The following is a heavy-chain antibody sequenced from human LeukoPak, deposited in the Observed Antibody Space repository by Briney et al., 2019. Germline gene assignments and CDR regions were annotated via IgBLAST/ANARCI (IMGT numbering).Heavy chain of an antibody. D-gene: IGHD6-19*01. CDR2: IWFDGRNK. V-gene: IGHV3-33*01. CDR1: GFTFSNYG. J-gene: IGHJ4*02. Sequence: GGSLRLSCAASGFTFSNYGMHWVRQAPGKGLEWVALIWFDGRNKFHADSVKGRFTISRDNSKNTLFLQMNSLRAEDTAVYYCAREWGPIAVSGGPGYWGQGALATASS. CDR3: AREWGPIAVSGGPGY.